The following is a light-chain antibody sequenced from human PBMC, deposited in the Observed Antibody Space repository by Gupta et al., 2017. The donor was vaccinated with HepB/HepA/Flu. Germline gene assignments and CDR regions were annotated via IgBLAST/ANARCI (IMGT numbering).Light chain of an antibody. CDR2: AAS. CDR1: QSISSY. CDR3: QQSYSTVWT. V-gene: IGKV1-39*01. Sequence: DIQMTQSPSSLSASVGDRVTITGRASQSISSYLNWYQQKPGKAPKLLIYAASRVKSGVPSRISGSGSGTDFTLTISRRQPEDFATYYCQQSYSTVWTFGQGTKVEIK. J-gene: IGKJ1*01.